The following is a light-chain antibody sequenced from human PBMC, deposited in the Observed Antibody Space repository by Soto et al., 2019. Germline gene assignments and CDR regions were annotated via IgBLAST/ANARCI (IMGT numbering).Light chain of an antibody. CDR3: QKYGSSPPRVT. Sequence: EIGLTQSPGTLSLSPGERATLSCRASQSVSSSYLAWYQQQPGQAPRLRIYGASSRATGIPDRFSGSGSGTDFTLTISRLEPEDFAVYYWQKYGSSPPRVTFGGGTQVEIK. CDR2: GAS. V-gene: IGKV3-20*01. J-gene: IGKJ4*01. CDR1: QSVSSSY.